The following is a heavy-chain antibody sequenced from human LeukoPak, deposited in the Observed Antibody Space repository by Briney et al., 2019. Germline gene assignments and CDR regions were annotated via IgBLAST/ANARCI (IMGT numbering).Heavy chain of an antibody. CDR1: GYSFTSYW. Sequence: GESLKISCKGSGYSFTSYWIGWVRQMPGKGLEWMGIIYPGDSVTRYSPSFQGQVTISADKSISTAYLQWSSLKASDTAMYYCARRYYYGSGSYSRYYGMDVWGQGTTVTVSS. J-gene: IGHJ6*02. V-gene: IGHV5-51*01. CDR3: ARRYYYGSGSYSRYYGMDV. CDR2: IYPGDSVT. D-gene: IGHD3-10*01.